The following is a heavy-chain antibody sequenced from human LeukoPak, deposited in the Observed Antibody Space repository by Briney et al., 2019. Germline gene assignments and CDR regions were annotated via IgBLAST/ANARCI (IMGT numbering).Heavy chain of an antibody. J-gene: IGHJ6*02. Sequence: GASVKVSCKASGYTFTSYYMHWVRQAPGQGLEWMGIINPSGGSTSYAQKFQGRATMTRDTSTSTVYMELSSLRSEDTAVYYCARGGGWGGTARIYGMDVWGQGTTVTVSS. D-gene: IGHD6-6*01. V-gene: IGHV1-46*01. CDR2: INPSGGST. CDR1: GYTFTSYY. CDR3: ARGGGWGGTARIYGMDV.